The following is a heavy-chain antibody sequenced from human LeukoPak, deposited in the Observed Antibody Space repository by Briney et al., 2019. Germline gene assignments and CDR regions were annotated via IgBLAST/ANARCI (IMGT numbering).Heavy chain of an antibody. V-gene: IGHV3-23*01. Sequence: PGGSLRLSCAASGLTFSDYAMTWVRQIPGKGLEWVSVISGGGDSTDYADSMKGRFTISRDNSKNTLYLQMNSLRAEDTALYYCAKLGCTGTICYANYWGQGTLVTVSS. CDR3: AKLGCTGTICYANY. CDR1: GLTFSDYA. J-gene: IGHJ4*02. CDR2: ISGGGDST. D-gene: IGHD2-2*01.